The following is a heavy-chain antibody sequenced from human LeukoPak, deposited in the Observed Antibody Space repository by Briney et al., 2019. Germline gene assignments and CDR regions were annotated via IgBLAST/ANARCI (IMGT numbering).Heavy chain of an antibody. CDR1: GYSFTNYW. Sequence: GESLKISCKASGYSFTNYWIGWVRQMPGKGLEWMGIIFPDDSDTRYSPSFQGQVTVSADKSSSTALLQWSSLKASDTAMYYCAISGSIGTISGIDYWGQGTLVTVSS. CDR3: AISGSIGTISGIDY. V-gene: IGHV5-51*01. D-gene: IGHD1-7*01. CDR2: IFPDDSDT. J-gene: IGHJ4*02.